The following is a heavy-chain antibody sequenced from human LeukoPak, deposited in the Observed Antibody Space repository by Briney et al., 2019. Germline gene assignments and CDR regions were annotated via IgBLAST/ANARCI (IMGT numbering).Heavy chain of an antibody. CDR3: PRQSYASGWTPFEF. Sequence: GGSLRLSCAASGFTFSNYAMSWVRQAPGKGLECVSTISGGGISTYYGDSAKGRFTISRDNSKNTLYLQMNSLRAEDTAVYYCPRQSYASGWTPFEFWAQEILVTVSS. D-gene: IGHD6-19*01. CDR1: GFTFSNYA. J-gene: IGHJ4*02. CDR2: ISGGGIST. V-gene: IGHV3-23*01.